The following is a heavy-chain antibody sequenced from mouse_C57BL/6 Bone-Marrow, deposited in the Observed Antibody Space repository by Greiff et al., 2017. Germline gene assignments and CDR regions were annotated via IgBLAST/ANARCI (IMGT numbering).Heavy chain of an antibody. D-gene: IGHD2-1*01. V-gene: IGHV1-64*01. Sequence: QVQLQQPGAELVKPGASVKLSCKASGYTFTSYWMHWVKQRPGPGLEWIGMIHPNSGSTNSNEQFTSKATLPVDNSSSTAYMQLSSLTSEDSAVYYCAMGKRFAYWGQGTLVTVSS. CDR2: IHPNSGST. CDR1: GYTFTSYW. CDR3: AMGKRFAY. J-gene: IGHJ3*01.